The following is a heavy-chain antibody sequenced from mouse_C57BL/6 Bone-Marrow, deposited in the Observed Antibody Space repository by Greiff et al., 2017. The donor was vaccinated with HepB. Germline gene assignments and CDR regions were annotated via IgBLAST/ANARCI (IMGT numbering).Heavy chain of an antibody. V-gene: IGHV14-4*01. Sequence: VQLQQSGAELVRPGASGKLSCTAAGGNIKDDYMHWGKERPEQGLEWIGWIDPENGDTDYASKFQGTATITADTSSNTAYLQLSSLTSEDTAVYYCTGPTMITNWYVDVWGTGTTVTVSS. CDR1: GGNIKDDY. CDR2: IDPENGDT. J-gene: IGHJ1*03. CDR3: TGPTMITNWYVDV. D-gene: IGHD2-4*01.